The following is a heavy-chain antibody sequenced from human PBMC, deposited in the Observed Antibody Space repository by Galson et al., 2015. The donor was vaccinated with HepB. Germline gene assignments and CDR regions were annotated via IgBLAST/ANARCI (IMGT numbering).Heavy chain of an antibody. J-gene: IGHJ2*01. Sequence: ETLSLTCTVSGGSISSYYWSWIRQPPGKGLEWIGYIYYSGSTNYNPSLKSRVTISVDTSKNQFSLKLSSVTAADTAVYYCARVGRQYYDIYLEPNWYFDLWGRGTLVTVSS. CDR2: IYYSGST. D-gene: IGHD3-9*01. V-gene: IGHV4-59*01. CDR1: GGSISSYY. CDR3: ARVGRQYYDIYLEPNWYFDL.